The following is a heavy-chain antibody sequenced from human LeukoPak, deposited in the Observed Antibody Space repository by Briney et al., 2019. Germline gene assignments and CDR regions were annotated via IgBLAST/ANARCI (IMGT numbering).Heavy chain of an antibody. Sequence: ASVKVSCKVSGYTLTELSMHWVRQAPGKGLEWMGGFDPEDGETIYAQKFQGRVTMTEDTSTDTAYMELSSLRSEDTAVYYCATAVPAAIHTADDYWGQGTLVTVSS. CDR3: ATAVPAAIHTADDY. J-gene: IGHJ4*02. CDR1: GYTLTELS. D-gene: IGHD2-2*02. CDR2: FDPEDGET. V-gene: IGHV1-24*01.